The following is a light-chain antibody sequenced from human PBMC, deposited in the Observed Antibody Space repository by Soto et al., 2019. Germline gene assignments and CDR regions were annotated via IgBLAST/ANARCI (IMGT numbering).Light chain of an antibody. CDR2: DAS. CDR1: QTITRW. J-gene: IGKJ1*01. V-gene: IGKV1-5*01. Sequence: DIPMTQSHSTLSASLLERVSIXCRASQTITRWMARYQQKPGKAPKLLICDASTLESGVPSRFSGSRSGTEFTLTISSLQPDDFATYYCQQYNSYSWTFGQGTKVDI. CDR3: QQYNSYSWT.